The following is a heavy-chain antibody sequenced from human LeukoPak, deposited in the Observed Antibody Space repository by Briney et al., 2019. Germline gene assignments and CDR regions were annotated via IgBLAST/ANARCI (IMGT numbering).Heavy chain of an antibody. J-gene: IGHJ6*03. V-gene: IGHV1-46*01. CDR2: INPSGGST. Sequence: ASVKVSCKASGYTFTSYYMHWVRQAPGQGLEWMGIINPSGGSTSYAQKFQGRVTMTRDMSTSTVYMELSSLRSEDTAVYYCARDRLDDYGDSHYYYYYYMDVWGKGTTVTISS. CDR3: ARDRLDDYGDSHYYYYYYMDV. D-gene: IGHD4-17*01. CDR1: GYTFTSYY.